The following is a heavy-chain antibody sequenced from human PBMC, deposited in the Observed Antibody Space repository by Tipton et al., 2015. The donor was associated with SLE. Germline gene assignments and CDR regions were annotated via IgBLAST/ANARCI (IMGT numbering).Heavy chain of an antibody. Sequence: SLRLSCAASGFTFSRFWMHWVRQAPGKGLEWVSGISASAGSTAYAASVKGRFSISRDNSKSTLYLQMNRLRAAATAVYFCAKGGYGSGRYYKVSFDYWSLGPVVTVAS. CDR1: GFTFSRFW. CDR2: ISASAGST. D-gene: IGHD3-10*01. V-gene: IGHV3-23*01. CDR3: AKGGYGSGRYYKVSFDY. J-gene: IGHJ4*02.